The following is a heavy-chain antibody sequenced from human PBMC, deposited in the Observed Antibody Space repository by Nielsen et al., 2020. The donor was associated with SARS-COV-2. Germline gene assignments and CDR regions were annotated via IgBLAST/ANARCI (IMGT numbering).Heavy chain of an antibody. Sequence: SETLSLTCTVSGGSISSGDYYWSWIRQHPGKGLEWIGYIYYSGSTYYNPSLKSRVTISVDTSKNQFSLKLSSVTAADTAVYYCARCGLRYFDWLLFGPDAFDIWGQGTMVTVSS. CDR3: ARCGLRYFDWLLFGPDAFDI. CDR2: IYYSGST. CDR1: GGSISSGDYY. D-gene: IGHD3-9*01. J-gene: IGHJ3*02. V-gene: IGHV4-30-4*01.